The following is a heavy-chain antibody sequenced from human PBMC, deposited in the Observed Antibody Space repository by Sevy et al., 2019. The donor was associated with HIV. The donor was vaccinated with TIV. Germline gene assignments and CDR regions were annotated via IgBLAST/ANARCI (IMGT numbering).Heavy chain of an antibody. CDR1: GFTFSSYS. J-gene: IGHJ4*02. CDR2: ISSSSSTI. CDR3: ARVHPDEHYFDY. Sequence: GGSLRLSCAASGFTFSSYSMNWVRQAPGKGLKWVSYISSSSSTIYYADSVKGRFTISRDNAKNSLYLQMNSLRDEDTAVYYCARVHPDEHYFDYWGQRTLVTVSS. V-gene: IGHV3-48*02.